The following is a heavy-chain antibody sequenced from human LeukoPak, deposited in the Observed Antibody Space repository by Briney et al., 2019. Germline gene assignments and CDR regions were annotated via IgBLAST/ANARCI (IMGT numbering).Heavy chain of an antibody. J-gene: IGHJ5*02. CDR2: ISAYNGNT. Sequence: ASVKVSCKASGYTFTSYDISWVRQAPGQGLEWMGWISAYNGNTNYAQKLQGRVTMTTDTSTSTAYMELRSLRSDDTAVYYCARELSYGDYRPENWFDPWGQGTLVTVSP. CDR1: GYTFTSYD. V-gene: IGHV1-18*01. CDR3: ARELSYGDYRPENWFDP. D-gene: IGHD4-17*01.